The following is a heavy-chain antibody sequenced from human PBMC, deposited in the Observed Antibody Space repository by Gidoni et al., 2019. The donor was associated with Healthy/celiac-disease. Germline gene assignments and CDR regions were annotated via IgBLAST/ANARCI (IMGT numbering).Heavy chain of an antibody. CDR2: LSGSGGST. V-gene: IGHV3-23*01. CDR1: RFTCSSYA. CDR3: AKLYGSGRYYNPLLDY. J-gene: IGHJ4*02. D-gene: IGHD3-10*01. Sequence: EVQLLESGRGWVQPGWSLSISCAASRFTCSSYAMSWGRQAPGKGLEWVSALSGSGGSTYYADSVKGRFTISSDNSKNTLYLQMNSLRAEDTAVYYCAKLYGSGRYYNPLLDYWGQGTLVTVSS.